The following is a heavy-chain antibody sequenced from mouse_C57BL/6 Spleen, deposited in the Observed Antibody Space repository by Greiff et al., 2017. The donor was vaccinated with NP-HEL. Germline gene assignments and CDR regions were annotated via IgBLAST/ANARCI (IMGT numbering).Heavy chain of an antibody. CDR2: IWTGGGT. D-gene: IGHD2-4*01. V-gene: IGHV2-9-1*01. CDR3: ARKFDYDYYAMDY. J-gene: IGHJ4*01. CDR1: GFSLTSYA. Sequence: VKLMESGPGLVAPSQSLSITCTVSGFSLTSYAISWVRQPPGKGLEWLGVIWTGGGTNYNSALKSRLSINKDNSKSQVFLKMNSLQTDDTARYYCARKFDYDYYAMDYWGQGTSVTVSS.